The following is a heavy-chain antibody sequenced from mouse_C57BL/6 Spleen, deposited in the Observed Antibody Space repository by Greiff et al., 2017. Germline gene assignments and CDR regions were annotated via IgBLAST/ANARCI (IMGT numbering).Heavy chain of an antibody. CDR3: ARSITHYYAMDY. D-gene: IGHD1-3*01. V-gene: IGHV3-6*01. CDR2: ISYDGSN. Sequence: EVKLQESGPGLVKPSQSLSLTCSVTGYSITSGYYWNWIRQFPGNKLEWMGYISYDGSNNYNPSLKNRISITRDTSKNQFFLKLNSVTTEDTATYYCARSITHYYAMDYWGQGTSVTVSS. CDR1: GYSITSGYY. J-gene: IGHJ4*01.